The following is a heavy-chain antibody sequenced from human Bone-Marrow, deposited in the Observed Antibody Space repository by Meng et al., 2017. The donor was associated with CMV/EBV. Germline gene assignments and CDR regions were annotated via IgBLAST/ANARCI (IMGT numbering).Heavy chain of an antibody. D-gene: IGHD3-10*01. CDR1: GGSISSSSYY. Sequence: SETLSLTCTVSGGSISSSSYYWGWIRQPPGKGLEWIGSIYYSGSTYYNPSLKSRVTISVDTSKNQFSLKLSSVTAADTAVYYCARGPRFGYQSHYYYYYGMDVWGQGTTVTVSS. CDR3: ARGPRFGYQSHYYYYYGMDV. CDR2: IYYSGST. J-gene: IGHJ6*02. V-gene: IGHV4-39*07.